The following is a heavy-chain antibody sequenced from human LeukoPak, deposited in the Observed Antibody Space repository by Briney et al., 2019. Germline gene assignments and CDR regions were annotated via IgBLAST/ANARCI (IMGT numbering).Heavy chain of an antibody. CDR3: ASYGIAMVRGVIIEGAPDY. Sequence: SETLSLTCTVSGGSVSSGSYYWCWIRQPPGKGLEWIGYIYYSGSTNYNPSLKSRVTISVDTSKNQFSLKLSSVTAADTAVYYCASYGIAMVRGVIIEGAPDYWGQGTLVTVSS. J-gene: IGHJ4*02. V-gene: IGHV4-61*01. CDR2: IYYSGST. CDR1: GGSVSSGSYY. D-gene: IGHD3-10*01.